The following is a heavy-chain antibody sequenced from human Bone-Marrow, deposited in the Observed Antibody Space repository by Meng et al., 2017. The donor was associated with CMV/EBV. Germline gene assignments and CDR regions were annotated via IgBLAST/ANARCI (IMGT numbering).Heavy chain of an antibody. CDR2: INSDGRST. V-gene: IGHV3-74*01. CDR3: ARDRIYFDWLAYGMDV. CDR1: GFTFSSYW. D-gene: IGHD3-9*01. J-gene: IGHJ6*02. Sequence: GESLKISCAASGFTFSSYWMHWVRQAPGEGLVCVSRINSDGRSTLYAESVKGRFTISRDNAKNTLYLQMNSLRAEDTAVYYCARDRIYFDWLAYGMDVWGQGTTVTVSS.